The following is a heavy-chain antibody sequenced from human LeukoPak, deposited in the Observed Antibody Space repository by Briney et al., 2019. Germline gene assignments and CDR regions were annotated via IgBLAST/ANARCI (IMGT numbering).Heavy chain of an antibody. CDR2: TNPNSGNT. V-gene: IGHV1-8*01. J-gene: IGHJ4*02. Sequence: ASVKVSCKASGYTFTSYDINWVRQATGQGLEWMGWTNPNSGNTGYAQKFQGRVTMTRNTSISTAYMELSSLRSEDTAVYYCARGLSSGGSFDYWGQGTLVTVSS. CDR3: ARGLSSGGSFDY. D-gene: IGHD3-10*01. CDR1: GYTFTSYD.